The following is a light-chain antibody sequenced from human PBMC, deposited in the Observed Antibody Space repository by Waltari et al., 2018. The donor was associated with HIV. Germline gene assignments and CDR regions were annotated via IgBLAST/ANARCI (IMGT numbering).Light chain of an antibody. V-gene: IGKV3-20*01. Sequence: EIVLTKSPGTLSLSPGERATLSCRASQSVSSSYLAWYQQKPGQAPRLLNYGASSRATGIADRFSGSGSGTDFTLTISRLEPEDYAVYYCQQYGSSPLYTFGQGTKLEIK. CDR1: QSVSSSY. CDR3: QQYGSSPLYT. J-gene: IGKJ2*01. CDR2: GAS.